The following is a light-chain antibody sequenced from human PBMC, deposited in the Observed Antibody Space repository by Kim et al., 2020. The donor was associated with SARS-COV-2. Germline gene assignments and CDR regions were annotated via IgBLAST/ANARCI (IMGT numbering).Light chain of an antibody. CDR1: QGISDP. V-gene: IGKV1-16*02. CDR2: DTS. J-gene: IGKJ1*01. Sequence: ASVGDRVTITCRASQGISDPFAWFQQKPGKAPKSLIYDTSTFHSGVPSKFSGSGSGTDFTLTITRLQPEDFATYYCLQYNSYPRTFGQGTKMDI. CDR3: LQYNSYPRT.